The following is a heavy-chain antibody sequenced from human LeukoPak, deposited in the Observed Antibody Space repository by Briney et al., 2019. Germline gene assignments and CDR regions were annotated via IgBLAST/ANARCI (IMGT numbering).Heavy chain of an antibody. V-gene: IGHV3-23*01. CDR1: GFTFSNYA. Sequence: GGSLRLSCAASGFTFSNYALSWVRQAPGKGLEWVSGIRGSGGGTWYADSVKGRFTISRDNSKNTLYLQMNSLRAEDTAVYYCAKVAYCGGDCYSNAFDIWGQGTMVTVSS. J-gene: IGHJ3*02. CDR3: AKVAYCGGDCYSNAFDI. D-gene: IGHD2-21*02. CDR2: IRGSGGGT.